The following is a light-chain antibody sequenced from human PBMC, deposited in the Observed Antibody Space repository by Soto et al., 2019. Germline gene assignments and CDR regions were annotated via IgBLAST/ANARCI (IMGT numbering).Light chain of an antibody. Sequence: CGLTQAPSGSGTPGQRVTITCSGSSSNIGRNSVNWYQQPPGTAPKLMIYEVSNRPPGVPDRFSGSKSGNTASLTISGLQAEDEADYYCSLYTSSITYVSGTGTKVTVL. CDR2: EVS. CDR1: SSNIGRNS. CDR3: SLYTSSITYV. V-gene: IGLV2-18*01. J-gene: IGLJ1*01.